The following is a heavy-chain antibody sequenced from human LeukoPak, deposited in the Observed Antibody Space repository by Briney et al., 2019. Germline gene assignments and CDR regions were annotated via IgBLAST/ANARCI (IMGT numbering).Heavy chain of an antibody. CDR1: GFTFGDYA. V-gene: IGHV3-49*04. CDR3: TRVIVGANIRFDP. Sequence: GSLRLSCTASGFTFGDYAMGWVRQAPGKGLEWVGFIRSKAYGGTTEYAASVEGRFTISRDDSKSIAYLQMNSLKTEDTAVYYCTRVIVGANIRFDPWGQGTLVTVSS. CDR2: IRSKAYGGTT. J-gene: IGHJ5*02. D-gene: IGHD1-26*01.